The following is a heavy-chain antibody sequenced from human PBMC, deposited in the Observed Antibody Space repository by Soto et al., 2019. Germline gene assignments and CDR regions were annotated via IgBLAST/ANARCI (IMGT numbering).Heavy chain of an antibody. D-gene: IGHD6-13*01. V-gene: IGHV3-7*01. J-gene: IGHJ4*02. Sequence: GGSLRLSCAASGFTFSSYWMSWVRQAPGKGLEWVANIKQDGSEKYYVDSVKGRFTISRDNAKNSLYLQMNSLRAEDTAVYYCARMLRGYSSSCYLYYFDYWGKGTLVTVAS. CDR1: GFTFSSYW. CDR2: IKQDGSEK. CDR3: ARMLRGYSSSCYLYYFDY.